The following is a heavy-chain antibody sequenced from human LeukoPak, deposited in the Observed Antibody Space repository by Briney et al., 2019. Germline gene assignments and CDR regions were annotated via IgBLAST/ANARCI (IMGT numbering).Heavy chain of an antibody. J-gene: IGHJ4*02. CDR1: GFTFSSYA. D-gene: IGHD4-17*01. V-gene: IGHV3-30-3*01. Sequence: GGSLRLSCAASGFTFSSYAMHWVRQAPGKGLEGVAVISYDGSNKYYTDSVKGRFTISRDNAKNSLYLQMNSLRAEDTAVYYCASSHVYGDYCPNYWGQGTLVTVSS. CDR3: ASSHVYGDYCPNY. CDR2: ISYDGSNK.